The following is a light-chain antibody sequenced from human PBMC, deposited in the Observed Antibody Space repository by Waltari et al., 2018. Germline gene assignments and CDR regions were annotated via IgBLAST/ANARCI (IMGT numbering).Light chain of an antibody. V-gene: IGKV1-33*01. Sequence: DIQMTQSPSSLSASVGDRVTITCQASQGINKCLNWYQQKPGKPPNLLIYDASNLETGVPSRFSGSGSGRHFTLTISSLQPEDIATYYCQQYGNLPPSVTFGQGTRLEIK. CDR3: QQYGNLPPSVT. CDR2: DAS. CDR1: QGINKC. J-gene: IGKJ5*01.